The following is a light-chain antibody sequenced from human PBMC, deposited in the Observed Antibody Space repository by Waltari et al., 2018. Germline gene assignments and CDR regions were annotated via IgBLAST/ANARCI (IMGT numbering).Light chain of an antibody. CDR1: ESVCSK. CDR3: QQRSSWPIT. CDR2: DAS. J-gene: IGKJ3*01. V-gene: IGKV3-11*01. Sequence: EIVLTQSPATLSMSAGERATLSCRASESVCSKVTWYQQKRGQAPRLLVYDASYRASGIPPRFSGSGSGTDFTLTISSPEPDDFAVYYCQQRSSWPITFGPGTKVDFK.